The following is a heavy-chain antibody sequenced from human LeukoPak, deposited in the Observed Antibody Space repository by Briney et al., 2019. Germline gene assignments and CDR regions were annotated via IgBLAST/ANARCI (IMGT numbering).Heavy chain of an antibody. CDR3: AKDSSSSNYYYGLDV. V-gene: IGHV3-48*03. CDR2: ISSNGSPI. CDR1: GFTFSSYE. J-gene: IGHJ6*02. Sequence: PGGSLRLSCAASGFTFSSYEMNWVRQAPGKGLEWVSYISSNGSPIFYADSVKGRFTISRDNAKNSLSLLMNSLRAEDTAVYYCAKDSSSSNYYYGLDVWGQGTTVTVSS. D-gene: IGHD6-6*01.